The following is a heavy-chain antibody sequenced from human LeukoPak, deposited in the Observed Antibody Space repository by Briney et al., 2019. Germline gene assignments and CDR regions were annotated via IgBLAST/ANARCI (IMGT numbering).Heavy chain of an antibody. CDR2: MSYDGTNK. V-gene: IGHV3-30*18. CDR1: GLTFRTYG. D-gene: IGHD5-12*01. J-gene: IGHJ6*03. CDR3: AKDLLRATGNGGYYMDV. Sequence: LPGGSLRLSCAASGLTFRTYGMHWVRQAPGKGLEWVALMSYDGTNKDYTDSVKGRFTISRDNSKNTLYLQMDSLRTDDTAVYYCAKDLLRATGNGGYYMDVWGKGTTVIVSS.